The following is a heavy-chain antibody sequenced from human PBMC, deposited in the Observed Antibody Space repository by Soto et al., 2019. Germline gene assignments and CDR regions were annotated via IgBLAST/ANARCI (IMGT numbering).Heavy chain of an antibody. CDR3: ATVSSTSYYYYGMDV. CDR1: GYNLGAYY. Sequence: ASVKVSCKASGYNLGAYYMHWVRQAPGQGLEWMGWINPNSGGTNYAQKFQGWVTMTRDTSISTAYMELSRLRSDDTAVYYCATVSSTSYYYYGMDVWGQGTTVTVSS. CDR2: INPNSGGT. V-gene: IGHV1-2*04. D-gene: IGHD2-2*01. J-gene: IGHJ6*02.